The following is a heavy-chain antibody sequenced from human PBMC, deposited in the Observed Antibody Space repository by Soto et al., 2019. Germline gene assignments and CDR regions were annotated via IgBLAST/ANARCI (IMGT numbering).Heavy chain of an antibody. CDR2: IYYSGST. D-gene: IGHD2-15*01. CDR1: GGSISSYY. V-gene: IGHV4-59*01. CDR3: ARGPVVTRSFDY. J-gene: IGHJ4*02. Sequence: SETLSLTCTVSGGSISSYYWSWIRQPPGKGLEWIGYIYYSGSTNYNPSLKSRVTISVDTSKNQFSLKLSSVTAADTAVYYCARGPVVTRSFDYWGQGTLVTVSS.